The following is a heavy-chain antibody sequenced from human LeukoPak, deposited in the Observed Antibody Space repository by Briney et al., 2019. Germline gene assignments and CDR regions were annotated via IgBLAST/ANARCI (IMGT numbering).Heavy chain of an antibody. Sequence: GGSLRLSCAASGFTFSSYAMHWVRQAPGKGLEWVAVISYDGSNKYYADSVKGRFTISRDNSKNTLYLQMNSLRAGDTAVYYCARDRARYYDSNADAFDIWGQGTMVTVSS. J-gene: IGHJ3*02. CDR3: ARDRARYYDSNADAFDI. CDR2: ISYDGSNK. V-gene: IGHV3-30*04. CDR1: GFTFSSYA. D-gene: IGHD3-22*01.